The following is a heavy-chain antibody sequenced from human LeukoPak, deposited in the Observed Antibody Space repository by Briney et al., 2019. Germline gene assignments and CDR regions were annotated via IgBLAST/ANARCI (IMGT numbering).Heavy chain of an antibody. CDR2: IRSKAYGGTT. V-gene: IGHV3-49*03. CDR1: GFTFGDYA. D-gene: IGHD3-10*01. J-gene: IGHJ6*02. CDR3: TRVIWFGDRVMDV. Sequence: GGSLRLSCTASGFTFGDYAMSWFRQAPGKGLEWVGFIRSKAYGGTTEYAASVKGRFTISRDDSKSIAYLQMNSLKTEDTAVYYCTRVIWFGDRVMDVWGQGTTVTVSS.